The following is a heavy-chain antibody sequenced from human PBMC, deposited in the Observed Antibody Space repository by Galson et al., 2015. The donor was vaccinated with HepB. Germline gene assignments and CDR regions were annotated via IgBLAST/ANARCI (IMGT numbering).Heavy chain of an antibody. Sequence: QSGAEVKKPGESLRISCKGSGYSFTSYWISWVRQMPGKGLEWMGRIDPSDSYTNYSPSFQGHVTISADKSISTAYLQWSSLKASDTAMYYCARHISYDHTDYYYYYGMDVWGQGTTVTVSS. V-gene: IGHV5-10-1*01. CDR3: ARHISYDHTDYYYYYGMDV. J-gene: IGHJ6*02. D-gene: IGHD3-3*01. CDR1: GYSFTSYW. CDR2: IDPSDSYT.